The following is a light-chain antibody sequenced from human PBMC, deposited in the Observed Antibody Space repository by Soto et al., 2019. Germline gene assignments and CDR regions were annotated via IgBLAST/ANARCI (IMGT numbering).Light chain of an antibody. V-gene: IGKV1-6*01. Sequence: IQMTQSPSTLSASVGDRVTITCRASQSLNNELAWYQQKAGKAPNLLISAASRLQRGGPSRVSGRGSGTDFTLTISSLQHEDFATYYCLQDYDYPRTFGQGTKVDIK. CDR2: AAS. CDR3: LQDYDYPRT. CDR1: QSLNNE. J-gene: IGKJ1*01.